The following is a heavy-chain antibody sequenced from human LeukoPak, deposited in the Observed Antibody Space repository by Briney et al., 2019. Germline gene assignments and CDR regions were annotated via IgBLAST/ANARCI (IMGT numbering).Heavy chain of an antibody. J-gene: IGHJ4*02. Sequence: ASVKVSCKASGYTFTTYTMNWVRQAPGQGLEWMGWINTNTGHPTYAQGFTGRFVFSLDTSVNTAYLQISSLKAEDTAVYYCARRPGPYNWNPFDSRGQGTLVTVSS. CDR1: GYTFTTYT. V-gene: IGHV7-4-1*02. CDR2: INTNTGHP. CDR3: ARRPGPYNWNPFDS. D-gene: IGHD1-20*01.